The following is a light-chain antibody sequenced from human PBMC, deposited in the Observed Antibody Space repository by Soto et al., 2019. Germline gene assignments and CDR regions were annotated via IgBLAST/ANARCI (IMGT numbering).Light chain of an antibody. CDR2: GAS. Sequence: ENVLTHSPGTLSLSPGDIATLSCRASQSVGHNYLAWFQQKPGQAPRLLIYGASSRATGIPDRFRGSGSGTDFTLTINRLEPEDFALYHCQQYGSSPITFGQGTRLEIK. V-gene: IGKV3-20*01. CDR3: QQYGSSPIT. J-gene: IGKJ5*01. CDR1: QSVGHNY.